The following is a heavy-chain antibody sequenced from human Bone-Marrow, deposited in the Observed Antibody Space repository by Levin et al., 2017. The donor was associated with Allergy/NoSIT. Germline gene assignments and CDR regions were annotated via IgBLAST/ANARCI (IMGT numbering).Heavy chain of an antibody. CDR3: ARERSGGSLFDI. D-gene: IGHD1-26*01. Sequence: SVKVSCKASGGTFNTYFMSWVRQAPGQGLEWMGGILPIFGTTKIAQKFQGRVTITADKSTGTAYLELSSLTSEDTAIYYCARERSGGSLFDIWGQGTVVTVSS. J-gene: IGHJ3*02. V-gene: IGHV1-69*06. CDR1: GGTFNTYF. CDR2: ILPIFGTT.